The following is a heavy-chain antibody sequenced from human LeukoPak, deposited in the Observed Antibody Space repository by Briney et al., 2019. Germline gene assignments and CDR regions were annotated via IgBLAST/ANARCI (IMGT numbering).Heavy chain of an antibody. V-gene: IGHV3-7*03. J-gene: IGHJ6*04. CDR1: GFTFSSYW. CDR2: IKQDGSEK. D-gene: IGHD6-19*01. CDR3: ARSLRYDYSSGSGDV. Sequence: GGSLRLSCAASGFTFSSYWMSWVRQAPGKGLEWVANIKQDGSEKYYVDSVKGRFTISRDNAKNSLYLQMNSLRAEDTTVYNCARSLRYDYSSGSGDVWGKGTTVTVSS.